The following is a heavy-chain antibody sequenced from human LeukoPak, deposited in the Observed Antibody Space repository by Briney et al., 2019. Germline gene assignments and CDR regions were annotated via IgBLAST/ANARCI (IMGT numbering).Heavy chain of an antibody. CDR2: IYHSGST. CDR1: GGSISSSNW. D-gene: IGHD5-24*01. CDR3: ARAVEMAPGGDAFDI. Sequence: SETLSLTCAVSGGSISSSNWWSWVRQPPGKGLEWIGEIYHSGSTNYNPSLKSRVTISVDKSKNQFSLKLSSVTAADTAVYYCARAVEMAPGGDAFDIWGKGKMVNVSS. J-gene: IGHJ3*02. V-gene: IGHV4-4*02.